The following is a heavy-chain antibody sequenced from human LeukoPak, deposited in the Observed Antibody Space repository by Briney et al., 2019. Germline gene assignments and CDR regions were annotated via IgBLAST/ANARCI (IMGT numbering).Heavy chain of an antibody. V-gene: IGHV3-23*01. Sequence: QPGGSLRLSCAASGFTFSSYAMNWVRQAPGKGLQWVSALSGSGLSKYYADSVKGRFTISRDNSKNTLYLQMNSLRAEDTAIYYCAKGISPSSSWTFDYWGQGPLVTVSS. D-gene: IGHD6-13*01. CDR3: AKGISPSSSWTFDY. J-gene: IGHJ4*02. CDR2: LSGSGLSK. CDR1: GFTFSSYA.